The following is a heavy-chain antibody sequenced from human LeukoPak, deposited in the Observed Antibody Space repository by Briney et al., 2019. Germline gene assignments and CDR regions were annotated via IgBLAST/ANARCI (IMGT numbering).Heavy chain of an antibody. CDR1: GFTFSSYS. Sequence: PGGSLRLSCAASGFTFSSYSMNWVRQAPGKGLEWVSSISSSSYIYYTDSVKGRFTISRDNAKKSLYLQMNSLRAEDTAVYYCARESGQWLGYFDLWGRGTLVTVSS. CDR3: ARESGQWLGYFDL. CDR2: ISSSSYI. J-gene: IGHJ2*01. V-gene: IGHV3-21*01. D-gene: IGHD6-19*01.